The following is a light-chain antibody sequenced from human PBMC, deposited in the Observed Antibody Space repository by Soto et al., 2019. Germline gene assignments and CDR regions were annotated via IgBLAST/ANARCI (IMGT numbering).Light chain of an antibody. CDR2: EVG. CDR3: SSYAGSNNFV. Sequence: QSALPQPPSASGSPGQSVTISCTGTSSDVGAYNYVSWYQQHPGKAPKLMIYEVGNRPAGVPDRFSASKSGNTASLTVSGLQAEDEADYYCSSYAGSNNFVFGSGTKVTVL. J-gene: IGLJ1*01. CDR1: SSDVGAYNY. V-gene: IGLV2-8*01.